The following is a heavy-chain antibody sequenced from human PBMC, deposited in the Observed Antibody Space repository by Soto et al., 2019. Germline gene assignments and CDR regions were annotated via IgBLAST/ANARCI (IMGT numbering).Heavy chain of an antibody. CDR3: ATEGRPSSGSYFYSYYGMDV. CDR1: GYTLTELS. J-gene: IGHJ6*02. D-gene: IGHD1-26*01. V-gene: IGHV1-24*01. Sequence: GASVKVSCKVSGYTLTELSMHWVRQAPGKGLEWMGGFDPEDGETIYAQKFQGRVTMTEDTSTDTAYMELSSLRSEDTAVYYCATEGRPSSGSYFYSYYGMDVWGQGTTVTVSS. CDR2: FDPEDGET.